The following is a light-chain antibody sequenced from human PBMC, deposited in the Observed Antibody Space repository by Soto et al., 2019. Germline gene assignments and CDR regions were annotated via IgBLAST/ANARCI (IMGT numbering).Light chain of an antibody. Sequence: DIQMTQSPSSLSASVGHSVTITCRASQSISTYLSWYQQKPGKAPELLIYAAVTLQSGVPSRFSGSGSGTEFALTISSLQPEDFATYYCQHTYSSPRTFGQGTKVDI. V-gene: IGKV1-39*01. CDR2: AAV. CDR1: QSISTY. CDR3: QHTYSSPRT. J-gene: IGKJ1*01.